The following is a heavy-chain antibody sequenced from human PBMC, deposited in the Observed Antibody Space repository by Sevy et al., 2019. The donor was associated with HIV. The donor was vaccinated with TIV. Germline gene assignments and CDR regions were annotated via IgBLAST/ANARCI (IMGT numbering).Heavy chain of an antibody. V-gene: IGHV1-46*03. Sequence: ASVKVSCKASGYTFTSYYMHWVRQAPGQGLEWMGIINPSGGSTSYAQKFQGRVTMTRDTSTSTVYMELSSLRSEDTAVYHCARDVYSGYDYGSLDYWGQGTLVTVSS. D-gene: IGHD5-12*01. CDR1: GYTFTSYY. CDR2: INPSGGST. CDR3: ARDVYSGYDYGSLDY. J-gene: IGHJ4*02.